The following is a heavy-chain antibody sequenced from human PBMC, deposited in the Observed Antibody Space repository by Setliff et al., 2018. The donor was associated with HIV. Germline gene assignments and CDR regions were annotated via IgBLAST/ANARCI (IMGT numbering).Heavy chain of an antibody. CDR2: INYDGKT. Sequence: SETLSLTCTVSGGSISTHHWSWIRQPPGKGLEWIGQINYDGKTNYNPALKSRATISLDTSKNQVHLTLTSVTAADTAVYHCARVGSVGYFRFFDYWGQGTLVTVSS. CDR3: ARVGSVGYFRFFDY. V-gene: IGHV4-59*08. CDR1: GGSISTHH. J-gene: IGHJ4*02. D-gene: IGHD1-26*01.